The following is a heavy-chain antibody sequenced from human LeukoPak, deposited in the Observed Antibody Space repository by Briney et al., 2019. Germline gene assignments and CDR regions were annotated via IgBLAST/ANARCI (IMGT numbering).Heavy chain of an antibody. J-gene: IGHJ4*02. Sequence: GGSLRLSCAASGFTFSNYWMHWVRQTPGKGLVWVSRINSDASVTTYADSVKGRFTTSRDNAKNTLYLQMNSLRAEDTAVYYCARVTAVAGTSVGVDAWGQGILVTVS. CDR3: ARVTAVAGTSVGVDA. V-gene: IGHV3-74*01. D-gene: IGHD6-19*01. CDR1: GFTFSNYW. CDR2: INSDASVT.